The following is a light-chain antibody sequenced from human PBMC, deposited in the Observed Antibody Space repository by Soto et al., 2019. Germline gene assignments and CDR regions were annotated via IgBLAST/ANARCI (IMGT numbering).Light chain of an antibody. CDR2: KAS. Sequence: DIRMTQSPSTLSGSVGDRVTITCRASQTLSSWLAWYQQKPGKAPKLLIYKASTLKSGVPSRFSGSGSGTEFTLTISSLQPDEFATYYRLLYTSYSERFGQGTKVAIK. CDR1: QTLSSW. V-gene: IGKV1-5*03. J-gene: IGKJ1*01. CDR3: LLYTSYSER.